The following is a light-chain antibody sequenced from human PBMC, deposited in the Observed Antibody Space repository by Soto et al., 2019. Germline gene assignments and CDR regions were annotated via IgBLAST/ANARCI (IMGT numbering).Light chain of an antibody. Sequence: SYELTQSPPMSVAPGKTARITCGGNNIGSQSVHWYQQRPGQAPVLVIFYDRERPSGIPERFSGSNSGNTATLTISRVEAGDEADYYCQVWDSSSDHRVFGGGTKLTVL. J-gene: IGLJ3*02. CDR1: NIGSQS. V-gene: IGLV3-21*04. CDR2: YDR. CDR3: QVWDSSSDHRV.